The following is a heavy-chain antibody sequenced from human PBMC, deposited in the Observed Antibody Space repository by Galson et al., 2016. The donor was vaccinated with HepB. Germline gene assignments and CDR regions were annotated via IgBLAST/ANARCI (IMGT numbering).Heavy chain of an antibody. J-gene: IGHJ4*02. CDR2: INPNGGST. Sequence: SVKVSCKASGYSFTTYYMCWVRQAPGQGLEWMGKINPNGGSTTYAQNFQGRVTMTRDTSTSTVFMELSSLRSEDTAIYYCARAYKYSSGWSRPVHLDNWGQGTLVTVSS. CDR1: GYSFTTYY. V-gene: IGHV1-46*01. D-gene: IGHD6-19*01. CDR3: ARAYKYSSGWSRPVHLDN.